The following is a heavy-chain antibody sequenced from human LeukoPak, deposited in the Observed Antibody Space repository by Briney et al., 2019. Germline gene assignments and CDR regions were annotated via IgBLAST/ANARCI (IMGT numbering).Heavy chain of an antibody. Sequence: QPGGSLRLSCAASGFNFSSYAMHLVRQAPGKGLEWVAVISYDGSDKYYADSVKGRFTISRDNSKNTLYLQMNSLRAEDTAVYYCAREGIDYSKNYYYMDVWGKGTTVTVSS. CDR1: GFNFSSYA. CDR3: AREGIDYSKNYYYMDV. D-gene: IGHD4-11*01. J-gene: IGHJ6*03. CDR2: ISYDGSDK. V-gene: IGHV3-30*04.